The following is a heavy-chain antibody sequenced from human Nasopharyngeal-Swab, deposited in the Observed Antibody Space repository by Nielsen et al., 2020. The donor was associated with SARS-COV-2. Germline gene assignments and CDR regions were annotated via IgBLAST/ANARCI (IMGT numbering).Heavy chain of an antibody. CDR1: GGSISSSSYY. V-gene: IGHV4-39*01. J-gene: IGHJ5*02. CDR3: AATSVLRFLEWLNNWFDP. Sequence: SETLSLTCTVSGGSISSSSYYWGWIRQPPGKGLEWIGSIYYSGSTYYNPSLKSRVTISVDTSKNQFSLKLSPVTAADTAVYYCAATSVLRFLEWLNNWFDPWGQGTLVTVSP. D-gene: IGHD3-3*01. CDR2: IYYSGST.